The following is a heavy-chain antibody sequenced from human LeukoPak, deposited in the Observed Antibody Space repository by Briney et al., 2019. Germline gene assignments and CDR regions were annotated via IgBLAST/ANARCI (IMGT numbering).Heavy chain of an antibody. J-gene: IGHJ3*02. CDR2: ISGSGGST. D-gene: IGHD2-15*01. Sequence: PGGSLRLSCAASGFTFSTYSMSWVRQAPGKGLEWVSAISGSGGSTYYADSVKGRFTISRDNSKNSPYLQMNSLRAEDTAVYYCAKDGYCSAGSCFSANDAFDIWGQGTMVTVSS. CDR3: AKDGYCSAGSCFSANDAFDI. V-gene: IGHV3-23*01. CDR1: GFTFSTYS.